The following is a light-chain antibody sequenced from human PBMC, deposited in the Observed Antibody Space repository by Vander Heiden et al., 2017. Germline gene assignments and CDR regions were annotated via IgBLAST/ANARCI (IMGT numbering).Light chain of an antibody. Sequence: DIQMTQSPSSLSASVGDRVTITCRASQSIRRFLHWYQQKPGKAPRLLIYAASSLRSGVPSRFSGSGTGTDFTLTINGLQPEDFATYYCHQSYSNSPATFGQGTKVEIK. J-gene: IGKJ1*01. CDR1: QSIRRF. V-gene: IGKV1-39*01. CDR3: HQSYSNSPAT. CDR2: AAS.